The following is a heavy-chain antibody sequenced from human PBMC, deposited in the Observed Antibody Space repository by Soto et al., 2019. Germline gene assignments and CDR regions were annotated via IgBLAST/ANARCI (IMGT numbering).Heavy chain of an antibody. D-gene: IGHD2-2*02. V-gene: IGHV6-1*01. CDR1: GDSVSSNSAA. Sequence: SQTLSLTCAISGDSVSSNSAAWNWIRQSPSRGLEWLGRTYYRSKWYNDYAVSVKSRITINPDTSKNQFSLQLNSVTPEDTAVYYCAKGYSSSTSCYTNWFDPWGQGTLVTVSS. CDR2: TYYRSKWYN. J-gene: IGHJ5*02. CDR3: AKGYSSSTSCYTNWFDP.